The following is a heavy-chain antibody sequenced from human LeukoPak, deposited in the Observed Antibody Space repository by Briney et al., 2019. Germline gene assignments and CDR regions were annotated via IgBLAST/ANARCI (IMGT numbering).Heavy chain of an antibody. V-gene: IGHV5-51*01. CDR1: GYTFNNYW. Sequence: GESLKIFCKASGYTFNNYWIGWVRQMPGRGLEWMGMLYPDGSATTYHPSFEGRVTISADKSVTTAYLEWNSLKASDTALYYCVRQGLQSGTYPAYWGPGTLVTVSS. J-gene: IGHJ4*02. CDR3: VRQGLQSGTYPAY. CDR2: LYPDGSAT. D-gene: IGHD1-26*01.